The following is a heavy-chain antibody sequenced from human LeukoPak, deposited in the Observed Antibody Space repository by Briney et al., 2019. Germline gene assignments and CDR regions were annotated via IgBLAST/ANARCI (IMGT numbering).Heavy chain of an antibody. CDR1: GYSFTSYW. CDR3: ARQGVVYYYDSSGYYSFRAFDF. Sequence: GESLKISCKGPGYSFTSYWIGWVRQMPGKGLEWMGIIYPGDSDTRYNPSFQGQVTISADKSITTSYLQWSSLKASDTAMYYCARQGVVYYYDSSGYYSFRAFDFWGQGTMVTVSS. J-gene: IGHJ3*01. D-gene: IGHD3-22*01. V-gene: IGHV5-51*01. CDR2: IYPGDSDT.